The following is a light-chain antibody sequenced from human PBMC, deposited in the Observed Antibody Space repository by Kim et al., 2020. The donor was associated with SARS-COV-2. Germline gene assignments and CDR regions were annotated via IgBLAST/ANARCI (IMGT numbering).Light chain of an antibody. J-gene: IGKJ2*01. Sequence: SPARRDTLPFRARQSVSSSYLGWYQQKPGPAPRVLIYGGSSRANGIPNRFRGRGSGTDFTLTNSRLEPEDFAVYYWQEYGSSPPYTFGQGNKLEI. CDR1: QSVSSSY. CDR3: QEYGSSPPYT. V-gene: IGKV3-20*01. CDR2: GGS.